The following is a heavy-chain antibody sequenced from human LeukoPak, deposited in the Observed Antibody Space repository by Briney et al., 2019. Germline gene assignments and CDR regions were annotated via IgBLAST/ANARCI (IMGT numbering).Heavy chain of an antibody. V-gene: IGHV3-21*01. D-gene: IGHD2-15*01. CDR3: ARVGGLGGYYYYYGMDV. CDR1: GFTFSSYS. J-gene: IGHJ6*02. CDR2: ISSSSSYI. Sequence: GGSLRLSCAASGFTFSSYSMNWVRQAPGKGLEWVSSISSSSSYIYYADSVKGRFTISRDNAKNSLYLQMNSLRAEDTAVYYCARVGGLGGYYYYYGMDVWGQGTTVTVSS.